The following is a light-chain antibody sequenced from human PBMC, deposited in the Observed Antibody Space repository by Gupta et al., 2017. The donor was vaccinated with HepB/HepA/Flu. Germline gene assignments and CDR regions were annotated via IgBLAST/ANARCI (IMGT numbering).Light chain of an antibody. J-gene: IGKJ2*03. CDR2: DAS. V-gene: IGKV3-20*01. CDR3: QNYGSSPYR. Sequence: IVLTQSPGPLSLSPGERATLSCRASQTVSNNYLAWYQQRPGQTPRLLIYDASTRATGFPDRFSGSGSGTDFTLTISRLEPEDFAVYYCQNYGSSPYRFGQGTKLEIK. CDR1: QTVSNNY.